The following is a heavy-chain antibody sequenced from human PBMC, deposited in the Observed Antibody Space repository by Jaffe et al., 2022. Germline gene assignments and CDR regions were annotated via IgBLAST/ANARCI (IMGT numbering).Heavy chain of an antibody. Sequence: QLQLQESGPGLVKPSETLSLTCTVSGGSISSSSYYWGWIRQPPGKGLEWIGSIYYSGSTYYNPSLKSRVTISVDTSKNQFSLKLSSVTAADTAVYYCASLYPVPAAIIEYWGQGTLVTVSS. CDR2: IYYSGST. J-gene: IGHJ4*02. V-gene: IGHV4-39*01. CDR1: GGSISSSSYY. CDR3: ASLYPVPAAIIEY. D-gene: IGHD2-2*02.